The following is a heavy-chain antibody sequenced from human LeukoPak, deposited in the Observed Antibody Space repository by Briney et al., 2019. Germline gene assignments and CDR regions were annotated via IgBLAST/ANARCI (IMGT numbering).Heavy chain of an antibody. Sequence: GASVKVSCKASGYTFTSYYMHWVRQAPGQGLEWMGIINPSGGSTSYAQKFQGRVTMTRDTSTSTVYVELSSLRSEDTAVYYCARDKILSRGYSGYEIDPWGQGTLVTVSS. D-gene: IGHD5-12*01. J-gene: IGHJ5*02. CDR2: INPSGGST. CDR3: ARDKILSRGYSGYEIDP. CDR1: GYTFTSYY. V-gene: IGHV1-46*01.